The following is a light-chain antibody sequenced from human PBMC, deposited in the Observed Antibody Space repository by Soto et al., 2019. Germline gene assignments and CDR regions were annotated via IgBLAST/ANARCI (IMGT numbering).Light chain of an antibody. CDR2: KAY. V-gene: IGKV1-5*03. CDR3: QQYKSYRE. CDR1: QSSDHW. J-gene: IGKJ1*01. Sequence: DSHLTQFPCTLSASVGGRVTMTCRASQSSDHWLAWHQQKPGQAPKLLISKAYSSESGVPSRFSGSGSGTEFTLTISSLQPDDSATYYCQQYKSYREFGQGTKVDIK.